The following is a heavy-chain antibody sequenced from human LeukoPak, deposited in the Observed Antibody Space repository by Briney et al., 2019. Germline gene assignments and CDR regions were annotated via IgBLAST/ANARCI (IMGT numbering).Heavy chain of an antibody. CDR2: INHSGDT. V-gene: IGHV4-34*01. D-gene: IGHD4-11*01. J-gene: IGHJ6*03. Sequence: SETLSLTCAVSGGSFSADYGTWLRQSPRKGLEWIGEINHSGDTNYNPSLNSRLTISIDPSRNQVSLTLNSVTAADTAVYYCARGLKDSKRYYSYYYYMDVWGEGTKVTVSS. CDR3: ARGLKDSKRYYSYYYYMDV. CDR1: GGSFSADY.